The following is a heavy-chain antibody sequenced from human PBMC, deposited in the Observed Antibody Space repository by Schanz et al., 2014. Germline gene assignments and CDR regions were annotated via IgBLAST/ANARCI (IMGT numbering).Heavy chain of an antibody. CDR1: GYSIGGYY. V-gene: IGHV1-2*06. CDR2: INPNTGGT. J-gene: IGHJ6*02. CDR3: ARVRSEDYGGMDV. Sequence: QVQLVQSGSELKKPGASVKVSCKASGYSIGGYYMHWVRQAPGVGPEWMGRINPNTGGTQYAQKFQGRVTMTTAKSISTVYMELSRLRSDDTAVYYCARVRSEDYGGMDVWGQGTTVTVSS.